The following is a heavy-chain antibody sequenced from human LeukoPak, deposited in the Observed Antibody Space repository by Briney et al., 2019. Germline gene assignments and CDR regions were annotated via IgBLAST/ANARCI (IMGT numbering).Heavy chain of an antibody. CDR2: INYSGST. D-gene: IGHD6-13*01. CDR3: ARGWAAAVYYYMDV. V-gene: IGHV4-34*01. CDR1: GGSFSGYY. J-gene: IGHJ6*03. Sequence: PSETLSLTCAVYGGSFSGYYWSWIRQPPGKGLEWIGEINYSGSTNYNPSLKSRVTISVDTSKKQFSLKLSSVTAADTAVYYCARGWAAAVYYYMDVWGKGTTVTVSS.